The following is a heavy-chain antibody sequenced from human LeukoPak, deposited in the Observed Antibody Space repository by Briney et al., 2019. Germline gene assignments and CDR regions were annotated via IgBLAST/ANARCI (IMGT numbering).Heavy chain of an antibody. CDR3: ARDRFSYGDANWFDP. D-gene: IGHD5-18*01. CDR1: GGSISSGSYY. J-gene: IGHJ5*02. Sequence: PSQTLSLTCTVSGGSISSGSYYWSWIRQSPGKGLEWIGYIYYSGSTNYNPSLKSRVTISVDTSKNQFSLKLSSVTAADTAVYYCARDRFSYGDANWFDPWGQGTLVTVSS. CDR2: IYYSGST. V-gene: IGHV4-61*01.